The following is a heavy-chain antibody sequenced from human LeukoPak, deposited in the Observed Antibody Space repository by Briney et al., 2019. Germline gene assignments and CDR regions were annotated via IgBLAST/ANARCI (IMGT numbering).Heavy chain of an antibody. CDR1: GYTFTNYA. J-gene: IGHJ6*04. CDR2: INAGNGNT. V-gene: IGHV1-3*03. D-gene: IGHD3-10*02. Sequence: ASVKVSCKASGYTFTNYAMHWVRQAPGQRLEWMGWINAGNGNTKYSQEFQGRVTITRDTSASTAYMELSSLRSEDTAVYYCAELGITMIGGVWGKGTTVTISS. CDR3: AELGITMIGGV.